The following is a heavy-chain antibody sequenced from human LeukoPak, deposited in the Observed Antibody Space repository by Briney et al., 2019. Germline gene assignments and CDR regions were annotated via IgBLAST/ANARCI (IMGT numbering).Heavy chain of an antibody. D-gene: IGHD3-22*01. CDR2: INPSGGST. Sequence: ASVKVSCKASGYTFTSYYMHWVRQAPGQGLEWMGIINPSGGSTSYAQKFQGRVTMTRDTSTSTVYMELSSLRSEDTAVYYCARVSSGLYYYDSSGYHFDYWGQGTLVTVSS. J-gene: IGHJ4*02. CDR3: ARVSSGLYYYDSSGYHFDY. CDR1: GYTFTSYY. V-gene: IGHV1-46*01.